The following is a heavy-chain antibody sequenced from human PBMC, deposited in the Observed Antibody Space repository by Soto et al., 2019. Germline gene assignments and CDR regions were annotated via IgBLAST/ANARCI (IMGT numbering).Heavy chain of an antibody. CDR2: ISYDGSNK. J-gene: IGHJ6*02. D-gene: IGHD3-3*01. Sequence: PGGSLRLSCAASGFTFSSYAMHWVRQAPGKGLEWVAVISYDGSNKYYADSVKGRFTISRDNSKNTLYLQMNSLRAEDTAVYYCARPGNDFWSGYYRSGMDVWGQGTTVTVSS. CDR1: GFTFSSYA. V-gene: IGHV3-30-3*01. CDR3: ARPGNDFWSGYYRSGMDV.